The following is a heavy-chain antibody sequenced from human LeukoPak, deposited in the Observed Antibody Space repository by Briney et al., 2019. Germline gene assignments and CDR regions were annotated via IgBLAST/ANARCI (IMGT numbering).Heavy chain of an antibody. D-gene: IGHD3-10*01. CDR1: GFTFDDYG. V-gene: IGHV3-20*04. Sequence: RTGGSLRLSCAASGFTFDDYGMSWVRQAPGKGLEWVSGINWNGGSTGYADSVKGRFTISRDNAKNSLYLQMNSLRAEDTALYYCARVSSGSYALWDRTKNWFDPWGQGTLVTVSS. CDR3: ARVSSGSYALWDRTKNWFDP. J-gene: IGHJ5*02. CDR2: INWNGGST.